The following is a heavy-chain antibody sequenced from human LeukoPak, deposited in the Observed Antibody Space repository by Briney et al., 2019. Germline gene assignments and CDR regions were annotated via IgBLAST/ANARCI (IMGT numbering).Heavy chain of an antibody. V-gene: IGHV3-74*01. CDR3: ARPSYTSSRFAL. D-gene: IGHD6-13*01. CDR1: GFTFSSSW. CDR2: MNSDGSVR. J-gene: IGHJ3*01. Sequence: GGSLRLSCAASGFTFSSSWMHWVRQVPGKGLLWVSRMNSDGSVRTYADSVKGRFTISRDNAKNTLYLQMNSPRAEDTAVYYCARPSYTSSRFALWGQGTMVTVSS.